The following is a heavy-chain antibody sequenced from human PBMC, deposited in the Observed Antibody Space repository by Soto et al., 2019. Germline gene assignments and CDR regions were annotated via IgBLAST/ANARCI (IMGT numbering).Heavy chain of an antibody. CDR2: IWYDGSNK. Sequence: VGSLRLSCAASGFTFSSYGMHWVRQAPGKGLEWVAVIWYDGSNKYYADSVKGRFTISRDDSKNTLYLQMNSLRAEDTAVYYCVCARGYSGSEFADWCQGTLVTVSS. CDR1: GFTFSSYG. J-gene: IGHJ4*02. V-gene: IGHV3-33*01. D-gene: IGHD5-12*01. CDR3: VCARGYSGSEFAD.